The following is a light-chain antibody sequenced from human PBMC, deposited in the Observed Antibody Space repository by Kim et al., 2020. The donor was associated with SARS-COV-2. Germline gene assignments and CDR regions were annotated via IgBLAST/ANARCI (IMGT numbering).Light chain of an antibody. Sequence: PGKTVSITGSGDKLGDKYVYWYQQRPGQSPALVIYRDNKRPSGIPERFSGSNSGNTATLTISGTHAMDEADYYCQAWDSSTFYVFGTGTKVTVL. J-gene: IGLJ1*01. CDR3: QAWDSSTFYV. CDR2: RDN. CDR1: KLGDKY. V-gene: IGLV3-1*01.